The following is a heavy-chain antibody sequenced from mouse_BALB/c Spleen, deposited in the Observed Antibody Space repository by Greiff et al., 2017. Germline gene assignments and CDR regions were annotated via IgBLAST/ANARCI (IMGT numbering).Heavy chain of an antibody. CDR2: INPYNDGT. J-gene: IGHJ4*01. CDR3: ASSLAGSSYDYAMDY. Sequence: VQLQQSGPELVKPGASVKMSCKASGYTFTSYVMHWVKQKPGQGLEWIGYINPYNDGTKYNEKFKGKATLTSDKSSSTAYMELSSLTSEDSAVYYCASSLAGSSYDYAMDYWGQGTSVTVSS. D-gene: IGHD1-1*01. V-gene: IGHV1-14*01. CDR1: GYTFTSYV.